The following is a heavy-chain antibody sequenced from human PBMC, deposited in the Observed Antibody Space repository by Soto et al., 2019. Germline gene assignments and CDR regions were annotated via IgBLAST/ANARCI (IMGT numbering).Heavy chain of an antibody. J-gene: IGHJ4*02. CDR3: ARDLGQQLVDY. Sequence: ASVKVSCKTSGYAFTTYGISWVRQAPGQGLEWMGWISAYNGNTNYAQKLQGRVTMTTDTSTSTAYMELRSLRSDDTAVYYCARDLGQQLVDYWGQGTLVTVSS. V-gene: IGHV1-18*01. CDR2: ISAYNGNT. D-gene: IGHD6-13*01. CDR1: GYAFTTYG.